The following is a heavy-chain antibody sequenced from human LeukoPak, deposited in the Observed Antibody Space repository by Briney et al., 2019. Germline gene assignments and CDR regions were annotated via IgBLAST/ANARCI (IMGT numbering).Heavy chain of an antibody. Sequence: GGSLRLSCVASGFTVKTNSMSWVRQAPGKGLEWVSVIYTGGSTYYADSVNGRFTISRDNSKNTLYLQMTSLTAEDTAVYYCARDAGRYFDWLGYWGQGTLVTVSS. J-gene: IGHJ4*02. V-gene: IGHV3-66*01. CDR1: GFTVKTNS. D-gene: IGHD3-9*01. CDR3: ARDAGRYFDWLGY. CDR2: IYTGGST.